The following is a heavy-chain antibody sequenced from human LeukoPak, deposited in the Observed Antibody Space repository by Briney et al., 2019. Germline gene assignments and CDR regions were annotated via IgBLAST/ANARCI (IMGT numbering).Heavy chain of an antibody. CDR3: ARLFYYDSSGVYGMDV. CDR1: GFSLSGDW. D-gene: IGHD3-22*01. CDR2: ISSSGSTI. V-gene: IGHV3-48*03. J-gene: IGHJ6*02. Sequence: GGSLRLSCVGSGFSLSGDWMTWVRQAPGKGLGWVSYISSSGSTIYYADSVKGRFTISRDNAKNSLYLQMNSLRVEDTAVYYCARLFYYDSSGVYGMDVWGQGTTVTVSS.